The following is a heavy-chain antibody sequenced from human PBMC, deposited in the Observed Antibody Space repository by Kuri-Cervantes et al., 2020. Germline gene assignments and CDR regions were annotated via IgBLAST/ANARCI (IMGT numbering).Heavy chain of an antibody. CDR3: AGARGSEVRGVRPPNNGYYFDY. D-gene: IGHD3-10*01. V-gene: IGHV1-8*01. Sequence: ASVKVSCKASGYTFTSYDISWVRHATGQGLELMGWMNPNSGNTGYAQKFQGRVTMTRDTSISTAYMELSRLRSDDTAVYYCAGARGSEVRGVRPPNNGYYFDYWGQGTLVTVSS. J-gene: IGHJ4*02. CDR2: MNPNSGNT. CDR1: GYTFTSYD.